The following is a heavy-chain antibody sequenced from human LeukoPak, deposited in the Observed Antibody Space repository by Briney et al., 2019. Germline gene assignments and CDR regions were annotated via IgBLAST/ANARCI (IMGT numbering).Heavy chain of an antibody. D-gene: IGHD3-10*01. Sequence: GMSLRLSCAASGFTFSSYGMHWVRQAPAKGLERVAVISYDGGNKYYSDSVKGRFTISRDNSKNTLYLQMSSLRAEDTAVYNCAKGNSDYGSGSFLNWFDPWGQGTLVTVSS. J-gene: IGHJ5*02. CDR1: GFTFSSYG. CDR2: ISYDGGNK. CDR3: AKGNSDYGSGSFLNWFDP. V-gene: IGHV3-30*18.